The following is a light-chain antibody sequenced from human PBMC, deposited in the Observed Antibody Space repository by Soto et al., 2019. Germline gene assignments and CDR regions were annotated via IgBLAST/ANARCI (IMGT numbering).Light chain of an antibody. J-gene: IGKJ5*01. CDR1: QTVIHNY. Sequence: VLTLSRATLSFTPVEISGSSSQYSQTVIHNYLAWHKQKPGQTPRLFVYGASNRATGITDRFSGSGSGTDFTLTISRLEPEDFAVYYCQKHGSSPINCGKGQRRAIK. CDR2: GAS. CDR3: QKHGSSPIN. V-gene: IGKV3-20*01.